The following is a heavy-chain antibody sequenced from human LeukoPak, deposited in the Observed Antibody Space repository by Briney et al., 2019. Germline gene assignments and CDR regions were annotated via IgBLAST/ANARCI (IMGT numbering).Heavy chain of an antibody. Sequence: TGGSLRLSCAASGFTFDDYGMSWVRQAPGKGLEWVAGINWNGGSTGYAESVKGRFTISRDNAKNSLYLQMNSLRAEDTALYYCARAQIIETTYYFDYWGQGTLVTVSS. D-gene: IGHD2/OR15-2a*01. CDR3: ARAQIIETTYYFDY. J-gene: IGHJ4*02. CDR2: INWNGGST. CDR1: GFTFDDYG. V-gene: IGHV3-20*04.